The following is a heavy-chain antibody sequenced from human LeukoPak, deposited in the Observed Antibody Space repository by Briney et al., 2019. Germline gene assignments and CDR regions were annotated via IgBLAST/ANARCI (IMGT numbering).Heavy chain of an antibody. Sequence: SETLSLTCAVYGGSFSGYYWSWIRQPPGKGLEWIGEINHSGSANYNPSLKSRVTISVDTSKNQFSLKLSSVTAADTAVYYCARGQSNWFDPWGQGTLVTVSS. CDR3: ARGQSNWFDP. CDR2: INHSGSA. CDR1: GGSFSGYY. V-gene: IGHV4-34*01. D-gene: IGHD5-24*01. J-gene: IGHJ5*02.